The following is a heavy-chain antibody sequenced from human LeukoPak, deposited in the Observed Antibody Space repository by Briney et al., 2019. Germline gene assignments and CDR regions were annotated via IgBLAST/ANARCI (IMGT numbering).Heavy chain of an antibody. Sequence: PGGSLRLSCEASGISFGNHWMHWVRQAPGKGLMWVSRIKEDGTITMYADSVKGRFTVSRDNAKNTLYLQMNSLRVEDTAMYFCAKSGWLDPWGQGTLVTVSS. CDR2: IKEDGTIT. D-gene: IGHD3-10*01. V-gene: IGHV3-74*03. J-gene: IGHJ5*02. CDR3: AKSGWLDP. CDR1: GISFGNHW.